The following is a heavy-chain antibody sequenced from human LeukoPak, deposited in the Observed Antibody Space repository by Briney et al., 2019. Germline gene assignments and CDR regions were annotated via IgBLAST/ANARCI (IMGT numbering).Heavy chain of an antibody. CDR3: ARPNYDFWSGYPNWFDP. CDR2: INPNSGGT. CDR1: GYTFTGYN. V-gene: IGHV1-2*02. Sequence: ASVKVSCKASGYTFTGYNMHWVRQAPGQGLEWMGWINPNSGGTNYAQKFQGRVTMTRDTSISTAYMELSRLRSDDTAVYYCARPNYDFWSGYPNWFDPWGQGTLVTVSS. J-gene: IGHJ5*02. D-gene: IGHD3-3*01.